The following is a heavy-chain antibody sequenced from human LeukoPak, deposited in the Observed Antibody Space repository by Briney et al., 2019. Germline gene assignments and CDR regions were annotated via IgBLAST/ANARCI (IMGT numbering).Heavy chain of an antibody. CDR3: AGGGN. CDR2: ISSSSSTI. J-gene: IGHJ4*02. CDR1: GITLSSYN. D-gene: IGHD4-23*01. V-gene: IGHV3-48*02. Sequence: PGGTLRLSCAGSGITLSSYNMNWIRQAPGKELECVSYISSSSSTIYYADSVKGRFTISRDNAKNSLFLQMDSLRDEDTAVYYCAGGGNWGQGTLLPLFS.